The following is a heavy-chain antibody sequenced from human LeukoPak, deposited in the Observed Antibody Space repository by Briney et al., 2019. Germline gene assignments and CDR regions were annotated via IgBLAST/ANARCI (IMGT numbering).Heavy chain of an antibody. J-gene: IGHJ2*01. CDR3: VRRGMVGFDYWYFDL. CDR1: GGSISSNSHY. D-gene: IGHD3-10*01. V-gene: IGHV4-39*01. Sequence: SETLSLTCTVSGGSISSNSHYWGWIRQPPGKGLEWIGSIHYGGSTYYNPSLKSRVTISVDTSKNQFSLRLSSVTAADTAVYYCVRRGMVGFDYWYFDLWGRGTPVTVSS. CDR2: IHYGGST.